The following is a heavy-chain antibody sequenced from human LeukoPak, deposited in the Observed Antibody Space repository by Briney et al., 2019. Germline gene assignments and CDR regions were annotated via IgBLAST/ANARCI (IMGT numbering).Heavy chain of an antibody. CDR3: ARSGSYANDAFHL. Sequence: VSGGPISSYYWSWVRQPAGKGMEXVGRMYLSGNTNYNPSRKSRVTMSPDTTKNQFSLKLSSVTAADTAVYYCARSGSYANDAFHLWGQGAMVTVSS. CDR2: MYLSGNT. V-gene: IGHV4-4*07. J-gene: IGHJ3*01. D-gene: IGHD1-26*01. CDR1: GGPISSYY.